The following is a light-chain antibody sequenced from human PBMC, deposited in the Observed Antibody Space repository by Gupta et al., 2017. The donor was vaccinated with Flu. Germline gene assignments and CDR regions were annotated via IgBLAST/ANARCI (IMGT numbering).Light chain of an antibody. Sequence: VGDRVTITCRASQSISSYLNWYQQKPGKAPKLLIYAASSLQSGVPSRFSGSGSGTDFTLTISSLQPEDFATYYCQQSYSSPLTFGGGTKVEIK. CDR2: AAS. CDR1: QSISSY. J-gene: IGKJ4*01. V-gene: IGKV1-39*01. CDR3: QQSYSSPLT.